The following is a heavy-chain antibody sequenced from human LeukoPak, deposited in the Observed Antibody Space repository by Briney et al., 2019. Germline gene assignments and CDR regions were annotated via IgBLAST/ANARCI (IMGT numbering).Heavy chain of an antibody. CDR3: ARQLGYCAAGTCYFDS. Sequence: GGSLRLSCAASGFAISTYAMAWVCQAPGKGLEWISSLSSGRSPSYSDSLEGRLSMSSDNARNTLYLQMDNLRGEDTAMYYCARQLGYCAAGTCYFDSWGHGTQVTVSS. CDR1: GFAISTYA. D-gene: IGHD2-8*02. J-gene: IGHJ4*01. CDR2: LSSGRSP. V-gene: IGHV3-69-1*01.